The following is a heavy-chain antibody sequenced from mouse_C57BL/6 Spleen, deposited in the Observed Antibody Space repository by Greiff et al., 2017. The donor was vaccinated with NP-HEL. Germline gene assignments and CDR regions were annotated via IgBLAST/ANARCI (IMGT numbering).Heavy chain of an antibody. Sequence: QVQLQQSGPELVKPGASVKISCKASGYAFSSSWMNWVKQRPGKGLEWIGRIYPGDGDTNYNGKFKGKATLTADKSSSTAYMQLSSLTSEDSAVYFCARRDDYDGYYYAMDYWGQGTSVTVSS. CDR1: GYAFSSSW. CDR3: ARRDDYDGYYYAMDY. J-gene: IGHJ4*01. D-gene: IGHD2-4*01. V-gene: IGHV1-82*01. CDR2: IYPGDGDT.